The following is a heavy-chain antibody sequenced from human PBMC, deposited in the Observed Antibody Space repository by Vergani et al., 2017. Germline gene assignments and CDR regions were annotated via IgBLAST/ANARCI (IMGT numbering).Heavy chain of an antibody. V-gene: IGHV3-21*01. CDR1: GFTFSSYS. D-gene: IGHD1-26*01. CDR3: AKGGSYGDYGDY. Sequence: EVQLVESGGGLVKPGGSLRLSCAASGFTFSSYSMNWVRQAPGKGLEWVSSISSSSSYIYYADSVKGRFTISRDNAKNSLYLQMNSLRAEDTAVYYCAKGGSYGDYGDYWGQGTLVTVSS. J-gene: IGHJ4*02. CDR2: ISSSSSYI.